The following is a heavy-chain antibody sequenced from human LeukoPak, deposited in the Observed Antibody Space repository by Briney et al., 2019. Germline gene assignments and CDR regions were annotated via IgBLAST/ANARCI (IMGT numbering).Heavy chain of an antibody. D-gene: IGHD1-7*01. CDR1: GGSISSSYYY. Sequence: SETLSLTCTVSGGSISSSYYYWGWIRQPPGKGLEWIGSIYSSGSTYYNPSLKSRVTISVDTSKNQFSLKLTSVTAADTAVYYCARGGYNWNYPNYYYYYYGMDVWGQGTTVTVSS. CDR2: IYSSGST. J-gene: IGHJ6*02. V-gene: IGHV4-39*01. CDR3: ARGGYNWNYPNYYYYYYGMDV.